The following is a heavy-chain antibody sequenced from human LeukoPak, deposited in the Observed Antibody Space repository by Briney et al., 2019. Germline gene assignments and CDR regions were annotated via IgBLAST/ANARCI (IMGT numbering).Heavy chain of an antibody. CDR2: IYSGGST. V-gene: IGHV3-53*01. D-gene: IGHD1-1*01. CDR1: GFTVSSNY. CDR3: ARGAEFDWNQFDY. J-gene: IGHJ4*02. Sequence: PGGSLRLSCAASGFTVSSNYMSWVRQAPGKGLEWVSVIYSGGSTYYADSVKGRFTISRDNSKNTLYLQMYSLRAEDTAVYYCARGAEFDWNQFDYWGQGTLVTVSS.